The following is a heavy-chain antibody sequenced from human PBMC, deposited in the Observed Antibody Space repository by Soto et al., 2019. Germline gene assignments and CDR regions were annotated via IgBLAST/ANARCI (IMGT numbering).Heavy chain of an antibody. CDR2: IYWDDDE. D-gene: IGHD6-13*01. CDR3: AHTVAVGGSWYGPVYY. V-gene: IGHV2-5*02. Sequence: SGPTLVNPTQTLTLTCTFSGFSLSTTGVGVSWIRQPPGKALEWLGVIYWDDDERYSPSLKSRLTITKDTSKNQVGLTLTNLDPVDTATYYCAHTVAVGGSWYGPVYYWGLGTLVTVSS. CDR1: GFSLSTTGVG. J-gene: IGHJ4*02.